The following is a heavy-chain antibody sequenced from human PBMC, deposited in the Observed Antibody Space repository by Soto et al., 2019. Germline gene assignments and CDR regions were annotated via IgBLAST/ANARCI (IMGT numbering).Heavy chain of an antibody. Sequence: SETLSLTCTVSGGSISRYYWNWIRQPPGKGLEWIGYVYYTGNTNYNPSLRSRVTMSVDTSKNQFSLKLSSVTAADTAVYYCARDLMDQQLLGWFDPWGQGTLVTVSS. CDR1: GGSISRYY. D-gene: IGHD1-26*01. CDR3: ARDLMDQQLLGWFDP. J-gene: IGHJ5*02. CDR2: VYYTGNT. V-gene: IGHV4-59*01.